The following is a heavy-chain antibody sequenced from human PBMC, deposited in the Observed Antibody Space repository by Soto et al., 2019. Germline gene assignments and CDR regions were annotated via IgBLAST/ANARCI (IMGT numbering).Heavy chain of an antibody. V-gene: IGHV1-18*01. CDR2: ISAYNGNT. J-gene: IGHJ6*03. CDR1: GYTFTSYG. D-gene: IGHD2-15*01. CDR3: ARDLNPRYYMDV. Sequence: ALVKVSCKASGYTFTSYGISWVRQAPGQGLEWMGWISAYNGNTNYAQKLQGRVTRTTDTSTRSAYMELRSLRSDDTAVYYCARDLNPRYYMDVWGKGTTVTVSS.